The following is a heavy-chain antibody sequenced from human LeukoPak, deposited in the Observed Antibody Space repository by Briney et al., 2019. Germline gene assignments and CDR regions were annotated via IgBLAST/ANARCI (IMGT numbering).Heavy chain of an antibody. V-gene: IGHV3-23*01. Sequence: GGSLRLSCAASGFTFSIYAMSWVRQGPGKGLEWVSGISGSSDSTHYADSVKGRFTISRDNSKNTLYLQMNSLRAEDTALYYCAKTYDYWSGHLDYRGKGTLVTVSS. CDR3: AKTYDYWSGHLDY. CDR2: ISGSSDST. D-gene: IGHD3-3*01. J-gene: IGHJ4*02. CDR1: GFTFSIYA.